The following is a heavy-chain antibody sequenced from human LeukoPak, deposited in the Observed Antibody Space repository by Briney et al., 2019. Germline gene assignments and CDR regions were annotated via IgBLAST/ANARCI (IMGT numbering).Heavy chain of an antibody. D-gene: IGHD2-2*01. CDR1: GFSFSSYN. J-gene: IGHJ4*02. V-gene: IGHV3-48*01. CDR2: ISSGSDTI. Sequence: GGSLRLSCAASGFSFSSYNMNWVRQAPGKGLEWVSYISSGSDTIFYADSVKGRFAISRDNAKNSLYLQMNSLRAEDTAVYYCARPYCASTSCPTFEYWGQGTLVTVSS. CDR3: ARPYCASTSCPTFEY.